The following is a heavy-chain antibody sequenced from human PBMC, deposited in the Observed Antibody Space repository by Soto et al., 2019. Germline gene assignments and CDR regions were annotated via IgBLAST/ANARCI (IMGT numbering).Heavy chain of an antibody. D-gene: IGHD3-3*01. CDR1: GYTFTSDY. CDR2: INPSGGST. CDR3: ARGARLRFLEWLSYLGRFDY. Sequence: QVQLVQSGAEVKKPGASVKVSCKASGYTFTSDYMHWVRQAPGQGLEWMGIINPSGGSTSYAQKFQGRVTMTKDTSTSTVYMELSSLRSEDTAVYYCARGARLRFLEWLSYLGRFDYWGQGTLVTVSS. V-gene: IGHV1-46*01. J-gene: IGHJ4*02.